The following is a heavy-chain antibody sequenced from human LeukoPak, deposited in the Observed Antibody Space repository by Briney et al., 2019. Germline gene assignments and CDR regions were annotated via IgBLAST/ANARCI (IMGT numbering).Heavy chain of an antibody. D-gene: IGHD6-13*01. CDR1: GGSFSGYY. J-gene: IGHJ6*03. Sequence: PSETLSLTCAVYGGSFSGYYWSWIRQPPGKGLEWIGEINHSGSTNYNPSLRSRVTISVDTSKNQFSLKLSSVTAADTAVYYCARGKGYRTNKYYMDVWGKGTTVTVSS. CDR2: INHSGST. CDR3: ARGKGYRTNKYYMDV. V-gene: IGHV4-34*01.